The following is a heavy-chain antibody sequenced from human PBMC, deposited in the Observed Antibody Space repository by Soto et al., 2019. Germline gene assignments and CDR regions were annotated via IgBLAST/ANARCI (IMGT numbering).Heavy chain of an antibody. CDR1: GFTFSSYA. CDR3: AKVPTPLPPYYGMDV. V-gene: IGHV3-23*01. D-gene: IGHD2-15*01. CDR2: ISGSGGST. J-gene: IGHJ6*02. Sequence: GSLRLSCASSGFTFSSYAMSGVRQAPGKGLEWVSAISGSGGSTYYADSVKGRFTISRDNSKNTLYLQMNSLRAEDTAVYYCAKVPTPLPPYYGMDVWGQGTTVTVSS.